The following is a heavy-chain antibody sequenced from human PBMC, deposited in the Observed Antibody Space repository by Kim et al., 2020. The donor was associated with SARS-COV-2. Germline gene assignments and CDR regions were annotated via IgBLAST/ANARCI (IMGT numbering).Heavy chain of an antibody. CDR2: ISAYNGNT. CDR1: GYTFTSYG. V-gene: IGHV1-18*01. D-gene: IGHD3-22*01. Sequence: ASVKVSCKASGYTFTSYGISWVRQAPGQGLEWMGWISAYNGNTNYAQKLQGRVTMTTDTSTSTAYMELRSLRSDDTAVYYCARDLAELYYYDSSGTKPQVLFDYWGQGTLVTVSS. J-gene: IGHJ4*02. CDR3: ARDLAELYYYDSSGTKPQVLFDY.